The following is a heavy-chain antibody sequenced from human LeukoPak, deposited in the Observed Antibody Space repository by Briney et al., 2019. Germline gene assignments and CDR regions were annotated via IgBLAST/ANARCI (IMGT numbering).Heavy chain of an antibody. V-gene: IGHV3-53*01. CDR2: IYSGGRT. Sequence: PGGSLRLSCAASGFTVSSNHMNWVRQAPGMGLEWVSVIYSGGRTYYGDSVKGRFTISRDNSKNTLYLQMNSLRAEDTAVYYCARDNAPYTTTSSGLGLFDYWGQGTLVTVSS. J-gene: IGHJ4*02. CDR1: GFTVSSNH. D-gene: IGHD6-6*01. CDR3: ARDNAPYTTTSSGLGLFDY.